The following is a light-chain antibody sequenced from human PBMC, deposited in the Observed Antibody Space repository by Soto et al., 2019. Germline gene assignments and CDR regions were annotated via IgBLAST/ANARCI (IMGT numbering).Light chain of an antibody. J-gene: IGLJ1*01. CDR1: NSGSKS. CDR3: QVWESSSDRDV. V-gene: IGLV3-21*02. Sequence: SARTQPPSVSAAPGQTARITRGGNNSGSKSVHWHQQKPGQAPVLVVYDDSDRPSGIPERFSGSNSGNTATLTISRVEAGDEADDDGQVWESSSDRDVFGRGTKVPV. CDR2: DDS.